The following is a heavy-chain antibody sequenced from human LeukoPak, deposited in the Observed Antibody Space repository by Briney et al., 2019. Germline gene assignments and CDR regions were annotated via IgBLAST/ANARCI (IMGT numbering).Heavy chain of an antibody. J-gene: IGHJ3*01. Sequence: PSETLSLTCAVSGVSIDSDYWSWIRQPAGKGLEWIGRIYPNGHTTYNPSLTSRVTMSADTSKMQFSLNLNSVTAADTALYYCERQIGARAFDVWGQGTVVTVSS. D-gene: IGHD3-16*01. CDR3: ERQIGARAFDV. CDR2: IYPNGHT. V-gene: IGHV4-4*07. CDR1: GVSIDSDY.